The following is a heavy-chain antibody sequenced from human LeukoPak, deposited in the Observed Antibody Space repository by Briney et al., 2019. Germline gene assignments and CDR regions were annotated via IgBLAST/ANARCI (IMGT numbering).Heavy chain of an antibody. V-gene: IGHV3-43D*03. Sequence: GGSLRLSCAASGFTFDDYAMHRVRQAPGKGLEWVSLISWDGGSTYYADSVKGRFTISRDNSKNSLYLQMNSLRAEDTALYYCAKDFGLAQDYFDYWGQGTLVTVSS. CDR2: ISWDGGST. CDR3: AKDFGLAQDYFDY. J-gene: IGHJ4*02. CDR1: GFTFDDYA. D-gene: IGHD3-10*01.